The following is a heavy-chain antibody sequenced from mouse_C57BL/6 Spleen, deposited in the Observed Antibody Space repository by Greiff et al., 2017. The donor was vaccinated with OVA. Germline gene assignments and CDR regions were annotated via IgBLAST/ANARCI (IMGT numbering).Heavy chain of an antibody. Sequence: EVQLQESGPELVKPGASVKISCKASGYSFTGYYMNWVKQSPEKSLEWIGEINPSTGGTTYNQKFKAKATLTVDKSSSTAYMQLKGLTSEDSAVYYCAREGGFPDYWGQGTTLTVSS. CDR2: INPSTGGT. V-gene: IGHV1-42*01. CDR3: AREGGFPDY. CDR1: GYSFTGYY. J-gene: IGHJ2*01.